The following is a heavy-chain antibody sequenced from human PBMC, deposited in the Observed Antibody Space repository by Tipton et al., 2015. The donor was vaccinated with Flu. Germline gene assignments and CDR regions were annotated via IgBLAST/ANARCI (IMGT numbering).Heavy chain of an antibody. Sequence: SLRLSCAASGFTFGNSAMNWVRQAPGRGLEWVSAVSGGGGATYYADSVKGRFAISRDNSKNMLYLQMNSLRAEDTAVYYCAKDIGEIPAALVPVALDYWGQGTLVTVSS. D-gene: IGHD2-2*01. V-gene: IGHV3-23*01. J-gene: IGHJ4*02. CDR3: AKDIGEIPAALVPVALDY. CDR2: VSGGGGAT. CDR1: GFTFGNSA.